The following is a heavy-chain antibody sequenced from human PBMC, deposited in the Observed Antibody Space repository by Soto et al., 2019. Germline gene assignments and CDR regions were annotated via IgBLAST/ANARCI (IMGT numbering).Heavy chain of an antibody. CDR1: GYTLTSYG. CDR2: ISAYNGNT. D-gene: IGHD6-13*01. CDR3: ARGGEGSSSWLDFDY. J-gene: IGHJ4*02. V-gene: IGHV1-18*01. Sequence: ASVKVSCKASGYTLTSYGISWVRQAPGQGLEWMGWISAYNGNTNYAQKLQGRVTMTTDTSTSTAYMELRSLRSDDTAVYYCARGGEGSSSWLDFDYWGQGTLVTVSS.